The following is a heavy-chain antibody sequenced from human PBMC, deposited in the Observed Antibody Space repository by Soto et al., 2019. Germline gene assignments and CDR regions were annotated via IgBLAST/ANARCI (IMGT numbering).Heavy chain of an antibody. CDR3: ASSSIAAAGPFDY. CDR2: ISSHNGNT. D-gene: IGHD6-13*01. J-gene: IGHJ4*02. Sequence: QVQLVQSGDEVKQPGASVKVSCKASGSTITAYGISWVRQAPGQGLEGMAWISSHNGNTYYAQNLQGRVTMTTDTSTSTAYMELRSLRSDDTAVYYCASSSIAAAGPFDYWGQGALVTVSS. CDR1: GSTITAYG. V-gene: IGHV1-18*01.